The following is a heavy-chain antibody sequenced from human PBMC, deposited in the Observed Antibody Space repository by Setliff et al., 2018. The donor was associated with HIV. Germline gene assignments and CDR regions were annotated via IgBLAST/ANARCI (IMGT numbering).Heavy chain of an antibody. D-gene: IGHD3-3*01. CDR2: INHSGSS. J-gene: IGHJ6*03. CDR3: ARHVPDYDFWSGSPAHYYYYYMDV. CDR1: GGSISRGNHF. V-gene: IGHV4-61*09. Sequence: KPSETLSLTCTVSGGSISRGNHFWTWIRQPAGKGLEWIGEINHSGSSNYSPSLKSRVTMSIDTSKSQFSLKLSSVTAADTAIYYCARHVPDYDFWSGSPAHYYYYYMDVWGKGTTVTVSS.